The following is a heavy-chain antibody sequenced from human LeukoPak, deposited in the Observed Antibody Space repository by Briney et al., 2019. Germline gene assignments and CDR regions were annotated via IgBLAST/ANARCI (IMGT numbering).Heavy chain of an antibody. CDR2: IGYSGGST. J-gene: IGHJ4*02. D-gene: IGHD6-6*01. V-gene: IGHV3-23*01. CDR3: AKDHKQLVRLIAPHDY. CDR1: GFTFSSYA. Sequence: GGSLRLSCAASGFTFSSYAMSWVRQAPGKGLEWVSVIGYSGGSTYYADSVKGRFTISRDNSKNTLYLQMNSLRAEDTAVYYCAKDHKQLVRLIAPHDYWGQGTLVTVSS.